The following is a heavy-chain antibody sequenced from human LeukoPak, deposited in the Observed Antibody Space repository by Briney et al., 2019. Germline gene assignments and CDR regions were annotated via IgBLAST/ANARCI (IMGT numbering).Heavy chain of an antibody. CDR3: ARCPDFPFNWFDP. CDR2: FDPEDGET. D-gene: IGHD5-24*01. CDR1: GYTLTELS. Sequence: ASVKVSCKVSGYTLTELSMHWVRQAPGKGLEWMGGFDPEDGETIYAQKFQGRVTMTTDTSTSTAYMELRSLRSDDTAVYYCARCPDFPFNWFDPWGQGTLVTVSS. V-gene: IGHV1-24*01. J-gene: IGHJ5*02.